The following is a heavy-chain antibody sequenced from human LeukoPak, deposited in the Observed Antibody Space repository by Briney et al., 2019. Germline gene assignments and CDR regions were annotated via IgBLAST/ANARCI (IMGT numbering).Heavy chain of an antibody. V-gene: IGHV4-30-4*08. Sequence: SQTLSLTCTVSGGSISSGGYYWSWIRQHPGKGLEWIGYIYYSGSTNYNPSLKSRVTISVDTSKNQFSLKLSSVTAADTAVYYCARTTVTTFWYSWEGNWFDPWGQGTLVTASS. J-gene: IGHJ5*02. D-gene: IGHD4-17*01. CDR2: IYYSGST. CDR1: GGSISSGGYY. CDR3: ARTTVTTFWYSWEGNWFDP.